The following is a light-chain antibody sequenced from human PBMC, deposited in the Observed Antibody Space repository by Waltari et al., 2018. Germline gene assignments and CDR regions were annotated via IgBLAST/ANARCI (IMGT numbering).Light chain of an antibody. CDR2: FEH. Sequence: SYVLTQPPSVSVAPGKTARLTCGGKNIGSKSVHWYQQRSGHAPVLVRHFEHDRPSGFPDRFTGSNSGNTATLTISRVEAGDEADYYCQVWDITNDHRVFGGGTKLTVL. CDR1: NIGSKS. J-gene: IGLJ3*02. CDR3: QVWDITNDHRV. V-gene: IGLV3-21*04.